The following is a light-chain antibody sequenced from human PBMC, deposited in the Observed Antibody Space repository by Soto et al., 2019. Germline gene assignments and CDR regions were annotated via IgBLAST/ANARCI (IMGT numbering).Light chain of an antibody. CDR3: QQYSNWPPRT. CDR1: QSVRSTY. V-gene: IGKV3-15*01. J-gene: IGKJ1*01. CDR2: GAS. Sequence: ETVLTQSPGTLSLSPGEGATLSCRASQSVRSTYLVWYQQKPGQAPRLLIYGASTRATGIPARFSGSGSGTEFTLTISSLQSEDFAVYYCQQYSNWPPRTFGQGTKVDI.